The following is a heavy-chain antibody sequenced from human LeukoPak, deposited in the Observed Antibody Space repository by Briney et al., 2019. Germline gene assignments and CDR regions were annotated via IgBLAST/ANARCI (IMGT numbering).Heavy chain of an antibody. Sequence: PSETLSLTCTVSGGSISSYYWSWIRLPPGKGLEWIGYLSRSGNTNYSPSLKSRVTIFGDTSKNQFFLKLSSVTAADTAVYYCARARYVNSFYAFDIWGQGTLVTVSS. CDR1: GGSISSYY. J-gene: IGHJ3*02. CDR3: ARARYVNSFYAFDI. V-gene: IGHV4-59*01. D-gene: IGHD3-9*01. CDR2: LSRSGNT.